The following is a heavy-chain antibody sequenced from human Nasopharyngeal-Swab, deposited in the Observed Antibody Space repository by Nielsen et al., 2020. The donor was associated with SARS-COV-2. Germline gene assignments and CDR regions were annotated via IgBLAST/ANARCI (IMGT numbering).Heavy chain of an antibody. CDR1: GGSFSSYY. Sequence: SETLSLTCVAYGGSFSSYYWGWIRQPPGKGLEWIAEINQSGSTNYNPSLRSRVTISVDTSKNQFSLRLTSVTAADTAVYYCARGLSGIVPSPFLGLGPYYSYYYMDVWGKGTMVTVSS. J-gene: IGHJ6*03. CDR3: ARGLSGIVPSPFLGLGPYYSYYYMDV. V-gene: IGHV4-34*01. CDR2: INQSGST. D-gene: IGHD2-8*01.